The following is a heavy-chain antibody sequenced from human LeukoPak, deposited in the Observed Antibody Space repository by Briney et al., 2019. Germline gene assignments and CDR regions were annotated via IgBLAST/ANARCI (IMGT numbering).Heavy chain of an antibody. CDR3: ARVRYSSGWYGGGDY. CDR1: GFTFSSYG. Sequence: PGGSLRLSCAASGFTFSSYGMHWVRQAPGKGLEWVAVISYDGSNKYYADSVKGRFTISRDNSKNTLYLQMNSLRAEDTAVYYCARVRYSSGWYGGGDYWGQGTLVTVSS. D-gene: IGHD6-19*01. CDR2: ISYDGSNK. J-gene: IGHJ4*02. V-gene: IGHV3-30*03.